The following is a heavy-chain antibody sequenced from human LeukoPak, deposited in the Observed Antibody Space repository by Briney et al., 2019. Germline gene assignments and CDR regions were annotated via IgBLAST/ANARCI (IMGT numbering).Heavy chain of an antibody. J-gene: IGHJ4*02. CDR1: GYTFTSYF. Sequence: ASVKVSCKASGYTFTSYFMHWVRQAPGEGLEWMGIINPSGGSTSYAQKFQGRVTMTRDTSISTAYMELSSLRSDDTAVYYCARVVRGWYSNFDYWGQGSLVTVSS. V-gene: IGHV1-46*01. CDR2: INPSGGST. D-gene: IGHD6-19*01. CDR3: ARVVRGWYSNFDY.